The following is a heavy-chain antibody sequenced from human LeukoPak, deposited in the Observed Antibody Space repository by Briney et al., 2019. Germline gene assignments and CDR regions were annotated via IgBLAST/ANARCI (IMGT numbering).Heavy chain of an antibody. J-gene: IGHJ6*03. CDR2: IGARGRHT. Sequence: GESLRLSCEATEFTLSSYALNWVRQAPGPGLERVSDIGARGRHTNYADSGKGRFAIARDNSKNKVYLQMNSLRAEDTAVYYCAKVMKGSERLTMVRGVIIKTAGLYYMDVWGKGTTVTVSS. D-gene: IGHD3-10*01. V-gene: IGHV3-23*01. CDR3: AKVMKGSERLTMVRGVIIKTAGLYYMDV. CDR1: EFTLSSYA.